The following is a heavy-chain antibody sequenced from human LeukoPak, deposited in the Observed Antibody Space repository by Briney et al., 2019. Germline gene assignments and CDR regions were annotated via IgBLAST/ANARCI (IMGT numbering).Heavy chain of an antibody. J-gene: IGHJ4*02. CDR1: GFTFSSYG. CDR3: AREYSNSWMVFDY. Sequence: GGSLRLSCAASGFTFSSYGMHWVRQAPGKGLEWVAVIWYDGSNKYYADSVKGRFTISRDNSKNTLYLQMNSLRAEDTAVYYCAREYSNSWMVFDYWGQGTLVTVSS. D-gene: IGHD6-13*01. V-gene: IGHV3-33*01. CDR2: IWYDGSNK.